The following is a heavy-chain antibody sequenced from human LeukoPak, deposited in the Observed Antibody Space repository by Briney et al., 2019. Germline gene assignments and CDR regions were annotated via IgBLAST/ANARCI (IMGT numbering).Heavy chain of an antibody. V-gene: IGHV3-21*01. CDR3: ARDGPMIADY. CDR1: GFTFSSYS. CDR2: IGSSSSYI. J-gene: IGHJ4*02. D-gene: IGHD3-22*01. Sequence: GGSLRLSCAASGFTFSSYSMDWVRQAPGKGLEWVSSIGSSSSYIYYADSVKGRFTISRDNAKNSLYLQMNSLRAEDTAVYYCARDGPMIADYWGQGTLVTVSS.